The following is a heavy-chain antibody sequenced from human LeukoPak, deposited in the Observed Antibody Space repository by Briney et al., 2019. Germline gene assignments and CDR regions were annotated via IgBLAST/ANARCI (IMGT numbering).Heavy chain of an antibody. V-gene: IGHV4-34*01. D-gene: IGHD1-26*01. CDR3: ARGDSGSPSAFDY. CDR2: INHSGST. Sequence: SETLSLTCAVYGGSFSGYYWSWIRQPPGKGLEWIGEINHSGSTNYNPSLKSRVTMSVDTSKNQFSLKLSSVTAADTAVYYCARGDSGSPSAFDYWGQGTLVTVSS. J-gene: IGHJ4*02. CDR1: GGSFSGYY.